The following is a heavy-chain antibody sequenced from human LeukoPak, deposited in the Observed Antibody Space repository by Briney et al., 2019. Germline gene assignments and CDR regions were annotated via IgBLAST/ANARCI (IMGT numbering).Heavy chain of an antibody. CDR1: GFTFSSYW. CDR3: ARPLPTVGATTGFDY. D-gene: IGHD1-26*01. CDR2: INSDGSST. J-gene: IGHJ4*02. Sequence: PGGSLRLSCAASGFTFSSYWMHWVRQAPGKGLVWVSRINSDGSSTSYADSVKGRFTISRDNAKNTLYLQMNSLRAEDTAVYYCARPLPTVGATTGFDYWGQGTLVTVSS. V-gene: IGHV3-74*01.